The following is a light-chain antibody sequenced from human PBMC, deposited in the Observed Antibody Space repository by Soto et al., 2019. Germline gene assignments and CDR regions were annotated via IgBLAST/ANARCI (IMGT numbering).Light chain of an antibody. CDR2: EVT. Sequence: QSALTQPASVSGSPGQSIAISCTGTSSDVSGYDYVSWYQQHPDKAPKLIVYEVTHRPSGVSSRFSGSKSGNTASLTISGLQAEDEADYYCSSLRSGSTRVFGTGTKLTVL. CDR1: SSDVSGYDY. CDR3: SSLRSGSTRV. V-gene: IGLV2-14*01. J-gene: IGLJ1*01.